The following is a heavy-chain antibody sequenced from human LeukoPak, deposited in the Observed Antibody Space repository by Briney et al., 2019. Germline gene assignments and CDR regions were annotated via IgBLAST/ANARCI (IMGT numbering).Heavy chain of an antibody. CDR1: GGSISSGSDY. J-gene: IGHJ4*02. D-gene: IGHD3-10*01. CDR3: ARDKGGSGSYRVDY. CDR2: IYSSGST. V-gene: IGHV4-61*02. Sequence: TLSLTCTVSGGSISSGSDYWSWIRQPAGKGLEWIGRIYSSGSTNYNPSLKSRVTISVDTSKNQFSLKLSSVTAADTAVYYCARDKGGSGSYRVDYWGQGTLVTVSS.